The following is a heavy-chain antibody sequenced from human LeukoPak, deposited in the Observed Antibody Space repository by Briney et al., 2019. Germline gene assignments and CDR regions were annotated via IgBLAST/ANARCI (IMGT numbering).Heavy chain of an antibody. J-gene: IGHJ4*02. Sequence: QSGGSLRLSCEASGFTFGSHAMYWVRQAPGKGLEWVAGIFGSGGSPHYADPVKGRFTISSDNSRNTVYLQINSLRAEDTAVYYCGKTTVGYSSGQRPAWPVDYWGQGTLVTVSS. CDR1: GFTFGSHA. CDR2: IFGSGGSP. D-gene: IGHD5-18*01. V-gene: IGHV3-23*01. CDR3: GKTTVGYSSGQRPAWPVDY.